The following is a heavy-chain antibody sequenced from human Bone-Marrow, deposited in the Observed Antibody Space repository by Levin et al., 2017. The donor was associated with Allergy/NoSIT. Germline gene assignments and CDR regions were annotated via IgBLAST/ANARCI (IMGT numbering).Heavy chain of an antibody. CDR3: ARVHASRNCGGGSCIVYYYYGMDV. V-gene: IGHV3-13*01. J-gene: IGHJ6*02. CDR1: GFTFSKFD. Sequence: QPGGSLRLSCAASGFTFSKFDMHWVRQVKGKGLEWVSGIGNAGDTDYAGSVKGRFTISRENDKNSLYLQMNSLRAGDTAVYYCARVHASRNCGGGSCIVYYYYGMDVWGQGTTVTVSS. D-gene: IGHD2-15*01. CDR2: IGNAGDT.